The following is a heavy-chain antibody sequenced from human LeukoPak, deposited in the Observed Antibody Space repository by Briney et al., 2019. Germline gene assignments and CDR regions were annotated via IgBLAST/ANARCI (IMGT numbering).Heavy chain of an antibody. CDR2: IYHSGST. D-gene: IGHD3-10*01. V-gene: IGHV4-38-2*01. CDR3: ARLDYYGSGSDLADY. CDR1: GYSISSGYY. Sequence: KPSETLSLTCAVSGYSISSGYYWGWIRQPPGKGLEWIGSIYHSGSTYYNPSLKSRVTISVDTSKNQFSLKLSSVTAADTAVYYCARLDYYGSGSDLADYWGQGTLVTVSS. J-gene: IGHJ4*02.